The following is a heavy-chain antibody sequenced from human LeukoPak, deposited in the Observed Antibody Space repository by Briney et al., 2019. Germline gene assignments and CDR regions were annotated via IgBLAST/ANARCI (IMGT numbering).Heavy chain of an antibody. CDR2: IYPGDSDT. CDR1: GYSFTSYW. CDR3: ARHHTSGWYKSDAFDI. Sequence: GESLKISCKGSGYSFTSYWIGWVRLMPGKGLEWMGIIYPGDSDTRYSPSFQGQITISADKSISTAYLQWSSLKASDTAMYYCARHHTSGWYKSDAFDIWGQGTMVTVSS. V-gene: IGHV5-51*01. D-gene: IGHD6-19*01. J-gene: IGHJ3*02.